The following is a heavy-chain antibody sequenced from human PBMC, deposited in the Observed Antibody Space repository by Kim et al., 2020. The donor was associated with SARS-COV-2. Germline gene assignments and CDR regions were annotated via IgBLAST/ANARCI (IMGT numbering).Heavy chain of an antibody. V-gene: IGHV4-39*01. Sequence: SETLSLTCTVSGGSNSSSSYYWGWIRQPPGKGLEWIGSIYYSGSTYYNPSLKSRVTISVDTSKNQFSLKLSSVTAADTAVYYCARHNPMYYYDSSGYSDFDYWGQGTLVTVSS. J-gene: IGHJ4*02. CDR2: IYYSGST. CDR3: ARHNPMYYYDSSGYSDFDY. D-gene: IGHD3-22*01. CDR1: GGSNSSSSYY.